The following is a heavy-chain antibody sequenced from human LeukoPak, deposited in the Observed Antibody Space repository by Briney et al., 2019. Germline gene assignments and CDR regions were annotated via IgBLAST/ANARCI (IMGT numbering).Heavy chain of an antibody. D-gene: IGHD4-23*01. CDR1: GGSISSYY. V-gene: IGHV4-59*01. CDR2: IYYSGST. Sequence: SETLSLTCTVSGGSISSYYWSWIRQPPGKGLEWIGYIYYSGSTNYNPSLKSRVTISVDTSKNQFSLKLSSVTAADTAVYYCARDFDYGGNYNWFDPWGQGTQVTVSS. J-gene: IGHJ5*02. CDR3: ARDFDYGGNYNWFDP.